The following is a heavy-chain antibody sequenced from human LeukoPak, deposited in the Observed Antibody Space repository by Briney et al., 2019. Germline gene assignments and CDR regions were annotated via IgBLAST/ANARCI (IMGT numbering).Heavy chain of an antibody. D-gene: IGHD3-22*01. Sequence: GGSLRLSCAASGFTFSDYYMSWIRQAPGKGLEWVSYISSSNSYTIYADSVKGRFHADSVKGRFTISRDNAKNSLYLQMNSLRAEDTAVYYCASLTYYFDSSGYYPGYFQPWGQGTLVTVSS. J-gene: IGHJ1*01. CDR2: ISSSNSYTI. V-gene: IGHV3-11*03. CDR3: ASLTYYFDSSGYYPGYFQP. CDR1: GFTFSDYY.